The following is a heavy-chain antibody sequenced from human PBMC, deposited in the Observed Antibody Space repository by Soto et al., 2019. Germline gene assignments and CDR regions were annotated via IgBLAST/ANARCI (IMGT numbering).Heavy chain of an antibody. V-gene: IGHV1-69*02. CDR1: GDTFSFYT. CDR3: ARSPGYSYGDY. J-gene: IGHJ4*02. Sequence: ASVKVSCKASGDTFSFYTINWVRQAPGLGLEWMGRVNPILSMSNYAQKFQGRVTITRDTSASTAYMELSSLRSEDTAVYYCARSPGYSYGDYWGQGTLVTVSS. D-gene: IGHD5-18*01. CDR2: VNPILSMS.